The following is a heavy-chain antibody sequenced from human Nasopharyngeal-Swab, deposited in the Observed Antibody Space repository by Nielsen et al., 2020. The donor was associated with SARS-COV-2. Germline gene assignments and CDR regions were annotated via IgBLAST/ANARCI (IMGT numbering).Heavy chain of an antibody. J-gene: IGHJ5*02. CDR3: ARDEGAFNS. CDR2: THYRSKWYV. V-gene: IGHV6-1*01. D-gene: IGHD1-26*01. Sequence: WIRQSPSRGLEWLGRTHYRSKWYVDYAESVKSRIIINPDTSKNQFSLQLNSVTPEDTAVYYCARDEGAFNSWGQGTLVTVSS.